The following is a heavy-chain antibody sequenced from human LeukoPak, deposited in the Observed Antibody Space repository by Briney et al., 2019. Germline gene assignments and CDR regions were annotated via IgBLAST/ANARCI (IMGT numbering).Heavy chain of an antibody. D-gene: IGHD4-23*01. CDR3: SRGLVGNSHFDY. J-gene: IGHJ4*02. CDR2: ISSSGTTI. Sequence: QPGGSLRLSCAASGFTFSSYWMSWVRQAPGKGLEWVSYISSSGTTIHYADSVKGRFTISRDNAKNTLYLQMISLRAEDTAVYYCSRGLVGNSHFDYWGQGTLVTVSS. CDR1: GFTFSSYW. V-gene: IGHV3-48*04.